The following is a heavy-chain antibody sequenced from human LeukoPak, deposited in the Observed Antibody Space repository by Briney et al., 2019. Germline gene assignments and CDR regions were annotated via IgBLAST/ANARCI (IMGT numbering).Heavy chain of an antibody. Sequence: PGGSLRLPCAASGFTFSSYAMSWVRQAPGKGLEWIGEINHSGSTNYNPSLKSRVTISVDTSKNQFSLKPSSVTAADTAVYYCARGLAPLDYWGKGALVTVA. CDR2: INHSGST. D-gene: IGHD1-1*01. CDR3: ARGLAPLDY. CDR1: GFTFSSYA. J-gene: IGHJ4*02. V-gene: IGHV4-34*01.